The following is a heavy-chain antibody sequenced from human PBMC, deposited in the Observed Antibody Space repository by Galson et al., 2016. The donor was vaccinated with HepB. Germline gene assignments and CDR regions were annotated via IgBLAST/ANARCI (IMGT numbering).Heavy chain of an antibody. D-gene: IGHD4-23*01. CDR3: ARWNGVGTERNYFDY. J-gene: IGHJ4*02. CDR2: ISTSGSTI. CDR1: GFTFSDYY. V-gene: IGHV3-11*01. Sequence: SLRLSCAASGFTFSDYYMSWIRQAPGMGLEWISYISTSGSTISYADSVKGRFTISRDNARNSLHLQMNSLRAEDTAVYYCARWNGVGTERNYFDYWGQGTLVTVSS.